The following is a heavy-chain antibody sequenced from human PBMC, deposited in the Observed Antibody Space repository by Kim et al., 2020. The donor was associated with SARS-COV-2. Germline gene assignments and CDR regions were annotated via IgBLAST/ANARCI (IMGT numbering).Heavy chain of an antibody. CDR1: GGSISSSSYY. CDR3: ARHDSLSYCGGDCYRRYFDL. Sequence: SETLSLTCTVSGGSISSSSYYWGWIRQPPGKGLEWIGSIYYSGSTYYNPSLKSRVTISVDTSKNQFSLKLSSVTAADTAVYYCARHDSLSYCGGDCYRRYFDLWGRGTLVTVSS. CDR2: IYYSGST. V-gene: IGHV4-39*01. D-gene: IGHD2-21*02. J-gene: IGHJ2*01.